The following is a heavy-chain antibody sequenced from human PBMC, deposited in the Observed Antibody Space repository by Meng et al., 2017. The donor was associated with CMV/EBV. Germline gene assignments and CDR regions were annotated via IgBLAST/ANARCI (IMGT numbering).Heavy chain of an antibody. CDR1: GGSISSGDYY. Sequence: QVQLQESGPGLVKPSQTLSRPCTVSGGSISSGDYYWSWIRQPPGKGLEWIGYIYYSGSTYYNPSLKSRVTISVDTSKNQFSLKLSSVTAADTAVYYCARVTSRVAGAFDYWGQGTLVTVSS. J-gene: IGHJ4*02. D-gene: IGHD1-14*01. V-gene: IGHV4-30-4*08. CDR2: IYYSGST. CDR3: ARVTSRVAGAFDY.